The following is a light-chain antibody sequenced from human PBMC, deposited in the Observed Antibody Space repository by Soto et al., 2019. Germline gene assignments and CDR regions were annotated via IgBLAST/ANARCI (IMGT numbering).Light chain of an antibody. CDR2: EVT. CDR3: AAWDDSLSIVL. CDR1: SSDVGGYDY. V-gene: IGLV2-14*01. Sequence: QSALTQPASVSGSPGQSITISCTGTSSDVGGYDYVSWYQQHPGKAPKLMIYEVTNRPSGVSNRFSGSKSGNTASLTVSGLQAEDEADYYCAAWDDSLSIVLFGGGTKLTVL. J-gene: IGLJ2*01.